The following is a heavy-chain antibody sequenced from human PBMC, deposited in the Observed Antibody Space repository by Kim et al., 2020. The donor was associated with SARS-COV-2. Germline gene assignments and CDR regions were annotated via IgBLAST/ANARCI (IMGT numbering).Heavy chain of an antibody. Sequence: GGSLRLSSAASGFTVSSNYMSWVRQAPGKGLEWVSVIYSGGSTYYADSVKGRFTISRDNSKNTLYLQMNSLRAEDTAVYYCASSGPGIAAAGTLGSDAFDIWGQGTMVTVSS. CDR1: GFTVSSNY. D-gene: IGHD6-13*01. J-gene: IGHJ3*02. CDR2: IYSGGST. CDR3: ASSGPGIAAAGTLGSDAFDI. V-gene: IGHV3-53*01.